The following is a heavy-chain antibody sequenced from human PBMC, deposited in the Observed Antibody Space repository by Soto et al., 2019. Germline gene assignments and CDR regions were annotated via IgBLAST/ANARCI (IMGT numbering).Heavy chain of an antibody. V-gene: IGHV4-31*03. CDR1: GGSISSGGYY. CDR2: IYYSGST. D-gene: IGHD3-22*01. Sequence: SETLSLTCTVSGGSISSGGYYWSWIRQHPGKGLEWIGYIYYSGSTYYNPSLQSRVTMSVDRSRNQFSLKLNSVTAADTAVYYCASVRREYDNSGPVDYWGQGTLVTVSS. CDR3: ASVRREYDNSGPVDY. J-gene: IGHJ4*02.